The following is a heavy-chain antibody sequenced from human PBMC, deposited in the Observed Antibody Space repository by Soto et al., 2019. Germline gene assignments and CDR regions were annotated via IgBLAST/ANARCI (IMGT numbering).Heavy chain of an antibody. CDR2: ISGGGDGT. J-gene: IGHJ3*01. CDR3: AKKGLGSLKTFCSNSDCHYAFDL. CDR1: GFTFINYA. Sequence: EVQLLESGGGLVQPGGSLRLSCAASGFTFINYAMIWVRQAPGKGLEWVSTISGGGDGTYYADSVKGHFTISRDNSKNPLYLQMNSLRAEDTAIYYCAKKGLGSLKTFCSNSDCHYAFDLWGQGTAVTVSS. V-gene: IGHV3-23*01. D-gene: IGHD2-8*01.